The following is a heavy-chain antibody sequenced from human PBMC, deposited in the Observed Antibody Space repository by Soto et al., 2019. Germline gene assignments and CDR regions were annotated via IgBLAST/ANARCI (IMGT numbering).Heavy chain of an antibody. CDR3: ASSSPLDP. CDR2: IHYSGST. J-gene: IGHJ5*02. Sequence: PSETLSLTCTVSGGSISISAYYWSWIRQHPGKGLEWIGYIHYSGSTYYSPSLKSRATISVDTSKNQFSLKLSSVTAADTAVYYCASSSPLDPWGQGTLVTVSS. V-gene: IGHV4-31*03. CDR1: GGSISISAYY.